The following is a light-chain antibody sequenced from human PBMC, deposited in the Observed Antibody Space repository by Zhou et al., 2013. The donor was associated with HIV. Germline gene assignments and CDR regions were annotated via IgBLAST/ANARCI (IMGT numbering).Light chain of an antibody. V-gene: IGKV3D-20*02. CDR1: QSVSSSY. Sequence: EIVLTQSPGTLSLSPGERATLFCRASQSVSSSYIAWYQQKPGQAPRLLIYDASNRATGIPARFSGSGSGTDFTLTISSLEPEDFAVYYCQHRSHWPTFGQGTKVEIK. CDR3: QHRSHWPT. J-gene: IGKJ1*01. CDR2: DAS.